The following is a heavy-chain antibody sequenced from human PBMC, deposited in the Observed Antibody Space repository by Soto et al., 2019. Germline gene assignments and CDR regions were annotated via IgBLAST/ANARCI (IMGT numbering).Heavy chain of an antibody. CDR3: ARGDVVVVPAATVGMDV. CDR2: ITYDGSND. V-gene: IGHV3-30*03. Sequence: PGGSLRLSCAASGFIFNTHSLHWVRQAPGKGLEWVAVITYDGSNDYYADSVKGRFAVSRDNSKNTVYLQMNSLTAEDTAVYYCARGDVVVVPAATVGMDVWGQGTTVTVSS. CDR1: GFIFNTHS. J-gene: IGHJ6*02. D-gene: IGHD2-2*01.